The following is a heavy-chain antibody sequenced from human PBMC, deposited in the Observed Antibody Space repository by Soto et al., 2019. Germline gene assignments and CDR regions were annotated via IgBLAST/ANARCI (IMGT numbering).Heavy chain of an antibody. Sequence: QVPLVQSGAEVKKPGASVKVSCKASGYNFTQYTIHWVRQAPGQRLEWMGWITAGDGKTQYSKKFQTRVTIRSDVSATTVYMDLNSLRSEDTAVYYCGRDLYSSSFFWFDAWGRGTLVIVSS. V-gene: IGHV1-3*01. CDR2: ITAGDGKT. CDR1: GYNFTQYT. J-gene: IGHJ5*02. D-gene: IGHD2-2*01. CDR3: GRDLYSSSFFWFDA.